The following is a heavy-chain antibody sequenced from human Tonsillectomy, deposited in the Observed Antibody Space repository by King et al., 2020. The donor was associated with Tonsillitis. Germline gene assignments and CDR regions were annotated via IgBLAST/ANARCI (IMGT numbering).Heavy chain of an antibody. V-gene: IGHV1-2*02. D-gene: IGHD3-22*01. CDR3: ARVLYDTNSYYYSMDV. Sequence: VQLVQSGAEVKKPGASVKVSCKASGYTFTDYYIHWVRQAPGQGLEWMGWINPNSGGPHYAQKFQGRVTMTRDTSISTAYMELSRLRSDDTAVYFCARVLYDTNSYYYSMDVWGKGTTVTVSS. J-gene: IGHJ6*03. CDR2: INPNSGGP. CDR1: GYTFTDYY.